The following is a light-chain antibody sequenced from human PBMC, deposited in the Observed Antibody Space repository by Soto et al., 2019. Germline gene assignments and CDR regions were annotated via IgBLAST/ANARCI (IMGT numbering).Light chain of an antibody. CDR2: GNS. J-gene: IGLJ1*01. CDR3: QSYDSSLSGHV. CDR1: SSNIGAGYD. V-gene: IGLV1-40*01. Sequence: HSVLTQPPSVSGAPGQRVTISCTGSSSNIGAGYDVHWYQQLPGTAPKLLIYGNSNRPSGVPDRFSGSKSGTSASLAITGLQAEDEADYYCQSYDSSLSGHVFGNGTKVTVL.